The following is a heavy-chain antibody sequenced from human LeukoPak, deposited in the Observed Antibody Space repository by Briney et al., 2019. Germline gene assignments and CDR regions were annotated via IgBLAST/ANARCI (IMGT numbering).Heavy chain of an antibody. J-gene: IGHJ3*02. CDR1: GYTFASYY. V-gene: IGHV1-46*01. D-gene: IGHD3-22*01. Sequence: ASVKVSCKASGYTFASYYMHWVRQAPGQGLEWMGIINPSGSSTSYAQKFQGRVTMTRDTSTSTVYMELSSLRSEDTAVYYCARGAYYYDSSGYYGAFDIWGQGTMVTVSS. CDR2: INPSGSST. CDR3: ARGAYYYDSSGYYGAFDI.